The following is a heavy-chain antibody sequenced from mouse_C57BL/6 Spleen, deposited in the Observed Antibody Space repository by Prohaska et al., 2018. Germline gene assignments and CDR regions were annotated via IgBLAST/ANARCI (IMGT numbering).Heavy chain of an antibody. CDR3: ARGDRIVSYLSA. J-gene: IGHJ1*03. CDR2: IDPSDSET. Sequence: QVQLQQPGAELVRPGSSVKLSCKASGYTFTSYWMHWVKQRPIQGLDWIGNIDPSDSETHYNQKFKDKATLTVDKSSNTAAMHLINLTSDDLALHYGARGDRIVSYLSAWGTGTTVTVSS. D-gene: IGHD6-1*01. CDR1: GYTFTSYW. V-gene: IGHV1-52*01.